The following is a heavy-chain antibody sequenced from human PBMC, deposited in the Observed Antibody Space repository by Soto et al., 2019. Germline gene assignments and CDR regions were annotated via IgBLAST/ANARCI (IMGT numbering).Heavy chain of an antibody. CDR2: IYYSGST. D-gene: IGHD3-3*01. J-gene: IGHJ6*02. Sequence: PSETLSLTCTVSGGSISSGGYYWSWIRQRPGKGLEWIGYIYYSGSTYYNPSLKSRVTISVDTSKNQFSLKLSSVTAADTAVYYCARRLVNYDFWSGYSGSEGRGYYYYGMDVWGQGTTVTVSS. CDR3: ARRLVNYDFWSGYSGSEGRGYYYYGMDV. CDR1: GGSISSGGYY. V-gene: IGHV4-30-4*08.